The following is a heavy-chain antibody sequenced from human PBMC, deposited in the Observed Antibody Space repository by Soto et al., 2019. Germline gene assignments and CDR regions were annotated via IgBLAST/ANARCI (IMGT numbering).Heavy chain of an antibody. D-gene: IGHD6-19*01. V-gene: IGHV3-23*01. CDR3: SRRSSGWYFDY. CDR2: ISGSGGST. Sequence: EVQLLESGGGLVQPGGSLRLSCAASGFTFSSYAMSWVRQAPGKGLEWVSVISGSGGSTYYADSVKGRFTISRDNSKNPLYLQMNSLRAEDTAVYYGSRRSSGWYFDYWGQGTLVTVSS. J-gene: IGHJ4*02. CDR1: GFTFSSYA.